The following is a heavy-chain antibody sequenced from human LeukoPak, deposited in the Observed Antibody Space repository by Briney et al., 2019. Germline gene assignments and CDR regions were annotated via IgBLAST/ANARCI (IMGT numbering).Heavy chain of an antibody. Sequence: PSETLSLTCTVSGGSITGYYWGSIRQPPGKGLEWIGYIYYSGNTNYNPSLKSRVTMSVDTSKNQFSLKLSSVTAADTAVYYCARDDSGYDCWGQGTLVTVSS. CDR1: GGSITGYY. V-gene: IGHV4-59*01. J-gene: IGHJ4*02. CDR3: ARDDSGYDC. D-gene: IGHD5-12*01. CDR2: IYYSGNT.